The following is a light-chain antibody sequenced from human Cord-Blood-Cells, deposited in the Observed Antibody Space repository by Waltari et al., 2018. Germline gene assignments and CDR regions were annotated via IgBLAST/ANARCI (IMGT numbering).Light chain of an antibody. V-gene: IGLV2-23*02. CDR2: EVS. CDR3: CSYAGSSTYV. J-gene: IGLJ1*01. Sequence: QSALTQPASLPGSPGPAITISCTGTRSDVGRYNLVPWYQQHPGKAPKLMIYEVSKRPSGVSNRFSGSKSGNTASLTISGLQAEDEADYYCCSYAGSSTYVFGTGTKVTVL. CDR1: RSDVGRYNL.